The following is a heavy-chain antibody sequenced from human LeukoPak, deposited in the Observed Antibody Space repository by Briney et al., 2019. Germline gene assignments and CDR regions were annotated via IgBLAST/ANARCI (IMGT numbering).Heavy chain of an antibody. CDR1: GHSISSGYY. CDR2: IYHSGST. CDR3: ARDLGGTAMVSAY. J-gene: IGHJ4*02. V-gene: IGHV4-38-2*02. Sequence: SETLSLTCTVSGHSISSGYYWGWIRQPPGKGLEWIGSIYHSGSTYYNPPLKSRVTISVDTSKNQFSLKLSSVTAADTAVYYCARDLGGTAMVSAYWGQGTLVTVSS. D-gene: IGHD5-18*01.